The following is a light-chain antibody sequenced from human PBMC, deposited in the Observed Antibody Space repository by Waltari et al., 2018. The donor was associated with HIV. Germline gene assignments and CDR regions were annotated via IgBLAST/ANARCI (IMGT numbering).Light chain of an antibody. CDR1: QSLLYSSNNKNY. CDR3: QQYYSSPLT. J-gene: IGKJ4*01. Sequence: DIVMTQSPDYLAVSLGERATLNCKSSQSLLYSSNNKNYLAWYQQKPGQPPKLLFYWASTRESGVPDRFSVSGSGTDFTLTISSLRTEDVAVYYCQQYYSSPLTFGGGTKVEI. V-gene: IGKV4-1*01. CDR2: WAS.